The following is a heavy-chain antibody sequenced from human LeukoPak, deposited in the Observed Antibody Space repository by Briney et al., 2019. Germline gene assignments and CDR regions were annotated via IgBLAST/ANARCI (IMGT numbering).Heavy chain of an antibody. CDR2: IYYSGST. CDR3: ARDRVYYYDSSGSPGWFDP. J-gene: IGHJ5*02. CDR1: GGSISSSSYY. V-gene: IGHV4-39*07. D-gene: IGHD3-22*01. Sequence: SETLSLTCTVSGGSISSSSYYWGWIRQPPGKGLEWIGSIYYSGSTYYNPSLKSRVTISVDTSKNQFSLKLSSVTAADTAVYYCARDRVYYYDSSGSPGWFDPWGQGTLVTVSS.